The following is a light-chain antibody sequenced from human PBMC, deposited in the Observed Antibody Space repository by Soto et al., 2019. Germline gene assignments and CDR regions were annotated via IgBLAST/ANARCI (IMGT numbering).Light chain of an antibody. J-gene: IGLJ3*02. V-gene: IGLV2-14*01. Sequence: QSALTQPASVSGSPGQSMTISCTGTSSDIGVYNYVSWYQQHPGKAPKLVICEVSNRPSGVSSRFSGSKSGNTASLTISGLRAEDEADYYCTSFTTTNIWVFGGGTKLTVL. CDR3: TSFTTTNIWV. CDR2: EVS. CDR1: SSDIGVYNY.